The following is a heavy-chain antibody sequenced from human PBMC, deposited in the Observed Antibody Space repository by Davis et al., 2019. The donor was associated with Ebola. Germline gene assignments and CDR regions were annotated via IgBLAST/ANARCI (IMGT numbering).Heavy chain of an antibody. V-gene: IGHV1-3*01. D-gene: IGHD6-19*01. CDR1: GYTFTSYA. CDR3: ARDQRIAVAGTPGDY. J-gene: IGHJ4*02. CDR2: INAGNGNT. Sequence: ASVKVSCKASGYTFTSYAMHWVRQAPGQRLEWMGWINAGNGNTQYSQKFQGRVTITRDTSASTAYMELSSLRSEDTAVYYCARDQRIAVAGTPGDYWGQGTLVTVSS.